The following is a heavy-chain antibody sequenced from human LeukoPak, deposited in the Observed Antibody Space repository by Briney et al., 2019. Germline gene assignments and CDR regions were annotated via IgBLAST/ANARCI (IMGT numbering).Heavy chain of an antibody. D-gene: IGHD5-18*01. V-gene: IGHV3-30*02. CDR2: IWYDGSNK. CDR1: GFTFSSYG. CDR3: AKGEYSYGYRYYYYGMDV. Sequence: GGSLRLSCAASGFTFSSYGMHWVRQAPGKGLEWVAVIWYDGSNKYYADSVKGRFTISRDNSKNTLYLQMNSLRAEDTAVYYCAKGEYSYGYRYYYYGMDVWGQGTTVTVSS. J-gene: IGHJ6*02.